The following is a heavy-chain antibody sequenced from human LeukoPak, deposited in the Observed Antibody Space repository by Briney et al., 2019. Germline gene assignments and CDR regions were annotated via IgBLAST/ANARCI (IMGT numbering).Heavy chain of an antibody. J-gene: IGHJ4*02. CDR2: IFTNTGNS. Sequence: GASVKVSCKASGYTFTSYAMSWLRQAPGQGLEYMGWIFTNTGNSTYTQGFTGRFVFSLDTSVSTAYLQISSLKAEDTAVYFCATNYDSSGYFTFRGQGTLVTVSS. CDR1: GYTFTSYA. D-gene: IGHD3-22*01. CDR3: ATNYDSSGYFTF. V-gene: IGHV7-4-1*02.